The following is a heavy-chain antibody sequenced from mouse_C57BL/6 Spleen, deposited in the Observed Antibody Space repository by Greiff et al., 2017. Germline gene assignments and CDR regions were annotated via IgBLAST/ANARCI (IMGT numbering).Heavy chain of an antibody. D-gene: IGHD1-1*01. Sequence: VQLQQSGAELMKPGASVKLSCKATGYTFTGYWIEWVKQRPGHGLEWIGEILPGSGGTNYNEKFKGKATFTADTSSNTAYMQRSSLTTEDSAIYYCARGWDYYGSRWYFDVWGTGTTVTVSS. CDR2: ILPGSGGT. CDR3: ARGWDYYGSRWYFDV. V-gene: IGHV1-9*01. CDR1: GYTFTGYW. J-gene: IGHJ1*03.